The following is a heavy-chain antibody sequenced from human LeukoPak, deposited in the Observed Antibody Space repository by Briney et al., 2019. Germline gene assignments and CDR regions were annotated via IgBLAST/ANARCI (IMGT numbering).Heavy chain of an antibody. Sequence: GRSLRLSCAASGFTFSSYGIHWVRQAPGKGLGWVAVISYDGSNKYYADSVKGRFTISRDNSKNTLYLQMNSLRAEDTAVYYCAKGYGNSGLDYWGQGTLVTVSS. J-gene: IGHJ4*02. CDR1: GFTFSSYG. V-gene: IGHV3-30*18. D-gene: IGHD2/OR15-2a*01. CDR3: AKGYGNSGLDY. CDR2: ISYDGSNK.